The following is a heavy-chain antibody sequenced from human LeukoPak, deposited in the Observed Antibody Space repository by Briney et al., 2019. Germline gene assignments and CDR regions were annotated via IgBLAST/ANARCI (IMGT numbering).Heavy chain of an antibody. CDR1: GFTFSTYW. CDR2: IRKDENEK. V-gene: IGHV3-7*01. J-gene: IGHJ4*02. D-gene: IGHD4-11*01. Sequence: GESLKISCAASGFTFSTYWMAWARQAPGKGLEWVANIRKDENEKYYVDSVKGRFTISRDNAKNSLSLQMSSLRADDTAVYYCARVGRDSKYGYFDFWGQGTLVTVSS. CDR3: ARVGRDSKYGYFDF.